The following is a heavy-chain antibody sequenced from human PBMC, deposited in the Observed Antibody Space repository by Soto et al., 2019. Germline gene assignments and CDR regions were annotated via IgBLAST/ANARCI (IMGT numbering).Heavy chain of an antibody. V-gene: IGHV3-30*18. CDR1: VFTFSNYG. D-gene: IGHD2-2*01. J-gene: IGHJ6*02. CDR3: AKVTGHCSNSSCRPDYYYYCGMDV. CDR2: ISYDGGAK. Sequence: GWSLRLSCAASVFTFSNYGMHWFRQAPGKVLEWEAVISYDGGAKYDADSVKGRVTISRDNPKNTLYLQMNSRTAEETGLYYRAKVTGHCSNSSCRPDYYYYCGMDVWGQGTTVT.